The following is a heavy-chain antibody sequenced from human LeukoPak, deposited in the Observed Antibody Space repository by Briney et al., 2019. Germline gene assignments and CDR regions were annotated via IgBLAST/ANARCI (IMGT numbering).Heavy chain of an antibody. CDR1: GFTFSSYG. V-gene: IGHV3-30*18. Sequence: GGSLRLSCAASGFTFSSYGMHWVRQAPGKGLEWVAVISYDGSNKYYADSVKGRFTISRDNSNNTLYLQMNSLRAEDTAVYYCAKGSRSSGHYSDYWGQGTLVTVSS. J-gene: IGHJ4*02. D-gene: IGHD3-22*01. CDR3: AKGSRSSGHYSDY. CDR2: ISYDGSNK.